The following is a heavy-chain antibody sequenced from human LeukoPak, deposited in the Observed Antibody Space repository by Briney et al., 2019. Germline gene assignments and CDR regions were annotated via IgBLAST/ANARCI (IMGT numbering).Heavy chain of an antibody. V-gene: IGHV1-69*04. CDR2: IIPLLEIA. J-gene: IGHJ4*02. D-gene: IGHD3-10*01. CDR3: ARDGDYGTGSYNRGCIDS. CDR1: GGTFSNYA. Sequence: SVKLSCKASGGTFSNYAISWVRQAPGQGLEWMGRIIPLLEIADYAQRFQGRVTITAEESTSTAYMELSSLRSEDTAVYYCARDGDYGTGSYNRGCIDSWGQGTPVAVSP.